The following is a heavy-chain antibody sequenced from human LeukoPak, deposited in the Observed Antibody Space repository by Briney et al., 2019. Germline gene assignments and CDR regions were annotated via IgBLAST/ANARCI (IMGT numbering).Heavy chain of an antibody. CDR1: GGSISSGGYS. CDR2: IYQSGST. D-gene: IGHD3-10*02. CDR3: ARYVGKGTQSYYFDY. Sequence: SETLSLTCAVSGGSISSGGYSWSWIRQPPGKGLEWIGYIYQSGSTHYNPSLKRRVTISVDRSKNQFSLNLNSVTAADTAVYYCARYVGKGTQSYYFDYWGQGTLVTVSS. V-gene: IGHV4-30-2*01. J-gene: IGHJ4*02.